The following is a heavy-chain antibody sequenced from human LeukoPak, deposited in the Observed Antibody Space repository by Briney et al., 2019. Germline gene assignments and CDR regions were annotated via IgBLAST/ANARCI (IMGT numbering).Heavy chain of an antibody. J-gene: IGHJ4*02. CDR1: GFTFDDYA. D-gene: IGHD6-6*01. V-gene: IGHV3-9*01. CDR2: ISWNSGSI. Sequence: SLRLSCAASGFTFDDYAMHWVRQAPGTGLEWVSGISWNSGSIGYADSVKGRFTISRDNAKNSLYLQMNSLRAEDTALYYCTKDTGSSSSGPFDYWGRGTLVTVSS. CDR3: TKDTGSSSSGPFDY.